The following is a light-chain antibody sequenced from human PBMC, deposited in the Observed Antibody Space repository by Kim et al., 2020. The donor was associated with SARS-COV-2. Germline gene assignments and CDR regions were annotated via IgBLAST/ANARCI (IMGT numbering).Light chain of an antibody. Sequence: SYELTQPPSVSVSPGQTASITCSGDKLGDKYACWYQQKPVQPPVLVIYQDSKRPSGIPERFSGSNSGNTATLTISGTHAMDEADYYCQAWDSSTAVFGGG. J-gene: IGLJ3*02. CDR3: QAWDSSTAV. CDR1: KLGDKY. CDR2: QDS. V-gene: IGLV3-1*01.